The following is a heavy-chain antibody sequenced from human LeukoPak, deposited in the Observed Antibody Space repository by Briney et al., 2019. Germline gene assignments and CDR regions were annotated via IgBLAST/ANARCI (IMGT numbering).Heavy chain of an antibody. V-gene: IGHV4/OR15-8*01. J-gene: IGHJ5*02. Sequence: SETLSLTCAVSGASIASHSWWSWVRQPPGKGLEWIGEVYHSGGANYKPSLKSRVTISVDTSRNHFSLKLTSVTAADTAVYYCARGRAAAGTKWFDPWGQGTLVTVSS. CDR2: VYHSGGA. CDR3: ARGRAAAGTKWFDP. CDR1: GASIASHSW. D-gene: IGHD6-13*01.